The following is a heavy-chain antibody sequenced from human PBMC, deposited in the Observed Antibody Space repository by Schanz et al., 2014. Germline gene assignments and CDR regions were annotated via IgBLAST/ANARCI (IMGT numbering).Heavy chain of an antibody. D-gene: IGHD5-12*01. J-gene: IGHJ4*02. V-gene: IGHV1-3*04. CDR1: EYSFTSYS. CDR3: ASRIGGYGADNYVDY. CDR2: INTCSGDT. Sequence: QVHLVQSGAEAKRPGASVKVSCKASEYSFTSYSMHWVRQAPGQRLEWMGWINTCSGDTKYSQNFQGRVTITRDTTSSTAYMELSSLRSDVTAVYCCASRIGGYGADNYVDYWGQGTLVTVSS.